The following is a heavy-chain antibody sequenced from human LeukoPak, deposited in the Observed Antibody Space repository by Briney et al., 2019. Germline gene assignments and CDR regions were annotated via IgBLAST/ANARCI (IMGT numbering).Heavy chain of an antibody. Sequence: SQRLSLTCTVSGGSTSSSSYYTGWIRHPPGKGLEWSGGIYYIGSAYYNPSLKSRVTISVDTPKNQFSLKLSSVTAADTGVYYCARQRCSGNTCYRVDQLYYMDVWGKGTTVTVSS. CDR3: ARQRCSGNTCYRVDQLYYMDV. J-gene: IGHJ6*03. CDR1: GGSTSSSSYY. CDR2: IYYIGSA. V-gene: IGHV4-39*01. D-gene: IGHD2-15*01.